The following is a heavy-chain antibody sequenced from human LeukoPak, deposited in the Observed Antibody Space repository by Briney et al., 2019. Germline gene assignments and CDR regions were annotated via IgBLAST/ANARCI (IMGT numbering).Heavy chain of an antibody. J-gene: IGHJ4*02. CDR2: INPYNGNT. Sequence: ASVTVSCKASGYTFTNYGISWVRQAPGQGLEWMGNINPYNGNTNYAQNLQGRVTMTTDTSTNTAYMELRSLRSDDTAVYYCARDQHDHVWGSYRPYFDYWGQGTLSPSPQ. D-gene: IGHD3-16*02. CDR1: GYTFTNYG. CDR3: ARDQHDHVWGSYRPYFDY. V-gene: IGHV1-18*01.